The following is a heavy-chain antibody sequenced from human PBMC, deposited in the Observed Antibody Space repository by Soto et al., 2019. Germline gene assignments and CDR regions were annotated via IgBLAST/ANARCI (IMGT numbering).Heavy chain of an antibody. J-gene: IGHJ4*02. CDR2: ISYDGSNK. CDR1: GFTFSSYA. Sequence: GGSLRLSCAASGFTFSSYAMHWVRQAPGKGLEWVAVISYDGSNKYYADSVKGRFTISRDNSKNTLYLQMNSLRAEDTAVYYCARDPYYYDSSGYYYLFDYWGQGTLVTVSS. CDR3: ARDPYYYDSSGYYYLFDY. V-gene: IGHV3-30-3*01. D-gene: IGHD3-22*01.